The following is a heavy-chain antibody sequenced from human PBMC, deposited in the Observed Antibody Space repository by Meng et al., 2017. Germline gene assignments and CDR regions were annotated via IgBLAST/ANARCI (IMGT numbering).Heavy chain of an antibody. Sequence: QVQLQQWGAGLLKPSETLSLTCAVYGGSFSGYYWSWIRQSPGKGLEWIGEINHSGSTNYNPSLKSRVTISVDTSKNQFSLKLSSVTAADTAVYYCAERGYSYVNWFDPWGQGTLVTVSS. D-gene: IGHD5-18*01. V-gene: IGHV4-34*01. CDR3: AERGYSYVNWFDP. CDR2: INHSGST. CDR1: GGSFSGYY. J-gene: IGHJ5*02.